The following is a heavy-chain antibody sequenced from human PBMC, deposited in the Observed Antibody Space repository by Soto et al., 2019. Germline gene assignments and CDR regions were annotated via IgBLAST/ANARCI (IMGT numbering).Heavy chain of an antibody. CDR3: VQYQLLWSWFDP. Sequence: ASVKVSCKVSGYTLTELSMHWVRQAPGKGLEWMGGFDPEDGETIYAQKFQGRVTMTEDTSTDTAYMELSSLRSEDTAVYYCVQYQLLWSWFDPWGQGTLVTVS. CDR1: GYTLTELS. CDR2: FDPEDGET. D-gene: IGHD2-2*01. J-gene: IGHJ5*02. V-gene: IGHV1-24*01.